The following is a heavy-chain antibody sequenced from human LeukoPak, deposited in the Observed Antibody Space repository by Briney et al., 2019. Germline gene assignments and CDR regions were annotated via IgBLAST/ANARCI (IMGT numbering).Heavy chain of an antibody. J-gene: IGHJ3*01. V-gene: IGHV3-23*01. CDR3: AKRPTRQRPFDL. D-gene: IGHD5-12*01. Sequence: GGSLRLSCAASGFTFSSYGMTWVRQAPGKGLEWVSTISASGSRTYYADSVKGRFTISRDSSKNTLYLLVNSLRVEDTAVYYCAKRPTRQRPFDLWGQGTMVTVSS. CDR1: GFTFSSYG. CDR2: ISASGSRT.